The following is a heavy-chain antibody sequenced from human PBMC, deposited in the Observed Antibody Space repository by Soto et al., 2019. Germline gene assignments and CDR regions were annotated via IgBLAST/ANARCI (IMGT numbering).Heavy chain of an antibody. V-gene: IGHV4-59*08. CDR2: IYYSGRT. J-gene: IGHJ4*02. CDR3: ARSTVHRSYCSGGSCPRYYFDY. Sequence: QVQLQESGPGLVKPSETLSLTCTVSGGSISSYYWSWIRQPPGKGLEWIGYIYYSGRTNYNPSLQRRVTISVDTSKNQFSLTLSSVTASDTAVYYCARSTVHRSYCSGGSCPRYYFDYWGQGTLVTVSS. CDR1: GGSISSYY. D-gene: IGHD2-15*01.